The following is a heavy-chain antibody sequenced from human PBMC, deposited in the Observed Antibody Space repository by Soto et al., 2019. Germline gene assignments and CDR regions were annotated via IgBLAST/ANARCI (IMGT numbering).Heavy chain of an antibody. Sequence: SETLSLTCTVSRGSINNSYWTWIRQPPGKRLEWIGYIHYTGTTNHNPSLRGRVTMSVDTSNNQFSLKLSSVTAADTAVYYCGRVAKGGLFAYGGRGNMVPVSS. CDR3: GRVAKGGLFAY. D-gene: IGHD2-15*01. CDR2: IHYTGTT. J-gene: IGHJ4*02. V-gene: IGHV4-59*01. CDR1: RGSINNSY.